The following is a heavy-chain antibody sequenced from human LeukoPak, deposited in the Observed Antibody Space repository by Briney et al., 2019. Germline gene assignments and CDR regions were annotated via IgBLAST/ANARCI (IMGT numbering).Heavy chain of an antibody. CDR3: ARGYSSDNSCCQYYFDY. CDR2: IYTSGST. J-gene: IGHJ4*02. CDR1: GLSISSFY. Sequence: VEPSDTLSLTCTVSGLSISSFYWRWLRQPAGTGGEGCGRIYTSGSTNYNPSLKSRVTMSVDKSKNQFSLKLSSVPAADTAVYDCARGYSSDNSCCQYYFDYCGEGRMATVSS. V-gene: IGHV4-4*07. D-gene: IGHD4-11*01.